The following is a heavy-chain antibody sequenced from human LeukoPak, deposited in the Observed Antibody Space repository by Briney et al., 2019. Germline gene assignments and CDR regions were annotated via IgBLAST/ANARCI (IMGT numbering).Heavy chain of an antibody. CDR2: IYYSGST. Sequence: SETLSLTCTVSGGSIGSYYWSWIRQPPGKGLEWIGYIYYSGSTNYNPSLQSRVTISVDTSKNQFSLKLSSVTAADTAVYYCARDSDSVHSPFTYWGQGTLVTVSS. CDR1: GGSIGSYY. D-gene: IGHD5/OR15-5a*01. J-gene: IGHJ4*02. V-gene: IGHV4-59*01. CDR3: ARDSDSVHSPFTY.